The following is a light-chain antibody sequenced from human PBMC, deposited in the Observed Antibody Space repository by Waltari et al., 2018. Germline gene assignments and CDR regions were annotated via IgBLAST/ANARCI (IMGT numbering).Light chain of an antibody. CDR3: SSHTTRSTWV. CDR1: TYDIGYYYY. Sequence: QSALTQPASVSGSPGQSITISCTGTTYDIGYYYYVSWYQQHLGRAPKLIIYDVLERPSGVSDRFSGSKSGNTASLIISGLQADDEADYYCSSHTTRSTWVFGGGTKLTVL. CDR2: DVL. V-gene: IGLV2-14*03. J-gene: IGLJ3*02.